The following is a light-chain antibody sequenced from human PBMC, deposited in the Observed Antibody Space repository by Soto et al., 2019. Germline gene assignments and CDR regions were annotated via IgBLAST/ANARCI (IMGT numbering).Light chain of an antibody. CDR3: HQFVTSSLVT. J-gene: IGKJ3*01. CDR2: GVS. V-gene: IGKV3-20*01. Sequence: EIVLTQSPGTLSLSPGERATLSCRASQSVNTKYLAWYQQKPGQAPRLLISGVSSRATGIPDRFSGSGSGADFILTISRVEHEDDAVVYCHQFVTSSLVTFGPGTKVDIK. CDR1: QSVNTKY.